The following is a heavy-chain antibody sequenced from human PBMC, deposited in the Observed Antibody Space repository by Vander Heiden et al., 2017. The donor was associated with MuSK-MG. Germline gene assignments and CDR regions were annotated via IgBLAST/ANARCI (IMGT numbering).Heavy chain of an antibody. V-gene: IGHV1-3*01. CDR2: INAGNGNT. Sequence: QVQLVQSGAEVKKPGASVKDSCKASGYTFTSYAMHWVRQAPGQRLEWMGWINAGNGNTKYSQKFQGRVTITRDTSASTAYMELSSLRSEDTAVYYCASGYYRYYFDYWGQGTLVTVSS. CDR1: GYTFTSYA. D-gene: IGHD3-22*01. J-gene: IGHJ4*02. CDR3: ASGYYRYYFDY.